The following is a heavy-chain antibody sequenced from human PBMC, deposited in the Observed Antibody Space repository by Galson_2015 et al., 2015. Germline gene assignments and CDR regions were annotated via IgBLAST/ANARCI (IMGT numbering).Heavy chain of an antibody. CDR1: GFTFSSYG. Sequence: SLRLSCAASGFTFSSYGMHWVRQAPGKGLEWVAVISYDGSNKYYADSVKGRFTISRDNSKNTLYLQMNSLRAEDTAVYYCAKDLNDDYGGDCGYWGQGTLVTVSS. CDR3: AKDLNDDYGGDCGY. J-gene: IGHJ4*02. CDR2: ISYDGSNK. D-gene: IGHD2-21*02. V-gene: IGHV3-30*18.